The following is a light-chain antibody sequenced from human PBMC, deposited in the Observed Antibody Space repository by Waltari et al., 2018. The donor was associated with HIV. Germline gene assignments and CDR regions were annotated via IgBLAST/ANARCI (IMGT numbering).Light chain of an antibody. CDR1: SSAVGGYYY. Sequence: QSALTQPRAASGSPGQSVTIPCPGTSSAVGGYYYVPWYQQHPGKAPKPMIYDVIKRPSGVPDRFSGSKSGNTASLTISGLQAEDEADYYCCSYAGSYTWVFGGGTKLTVL. V-gene: IGLV2-11*02. CDR2: DVI. CDR3: CSYAGSYTWV. J-gene: IGLJ3*02.